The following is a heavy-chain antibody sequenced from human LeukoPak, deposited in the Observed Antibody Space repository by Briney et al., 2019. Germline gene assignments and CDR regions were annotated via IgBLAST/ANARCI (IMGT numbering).Heavy chain of an antibody. CDR1: GGTVSNYV. V-gene: IGHV1-69*01. Sequence: GASVKVSCKASGGTVSNYVITWVRQAPGQRLEWMGGIIPIFDSPNYAQKFQGRLTITADASTSTAYMELSSLISEDTAVYYCARPADKSTHRVYFDSWGQGTLVTVSS. D-gene: IGHD3-10*01. J-gene: IGHJ4*02. CDR3: ARPADKSTHRVYFDS. CDR2: IIPIFDSP.